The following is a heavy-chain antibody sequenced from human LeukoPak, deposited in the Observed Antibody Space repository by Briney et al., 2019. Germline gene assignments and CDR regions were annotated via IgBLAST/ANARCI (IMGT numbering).Heavy chain of an antibody. CDR1: GFTFSSYS. Sequence: GGSLRLSCAASGFTFSSYSMNWVRQAPGKGLEWVAVIWYDGSNKYYADSVKGRFTISRDNSKNTLYLQMNSLRAEDTAVYYCARASWAYDSSGYYLDYWGQGTLVTVSS. CDR2: IWYDGSNK. J-gene: IGHJ4*02. V-gene: IGHV3-33*08. D-gene: IGHD3-22*01. CDR3: ARASWAYDSSGYYLDY.